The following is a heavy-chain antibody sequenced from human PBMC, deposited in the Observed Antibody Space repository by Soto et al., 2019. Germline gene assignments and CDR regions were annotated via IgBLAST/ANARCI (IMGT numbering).Heavy chain of an antibody. CDR1: GYPVTAYY. D-gene: IGHD3-3*01. CDR2: INPATGAA. Sequence: QLHLVQSGAVVKKPGASVTVSCSASGYPVTAYYMHWVRQAPGRGLEWMGGINPATGAAKYTQTLQGRVTMTRDTSPSTVFMELSGPTSEDTAVFYCARGGGVGVAGSADFDMWGQGTLVTVSS. CDR3: ARGGGVGVAGSADFDM. J-gene: IGHJ3*02. V-gene: IGHV1-2*02.